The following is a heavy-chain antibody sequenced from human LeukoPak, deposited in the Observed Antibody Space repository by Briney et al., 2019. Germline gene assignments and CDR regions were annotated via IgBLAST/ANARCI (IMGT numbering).Heavy chain of an antibody. CDR2: INPNSGGT. Sequence: ASVKVSCKASGYTFTGYYMHWVRQAPGQGLEWMGWINPNSGGTNYAQKFQGRVTMTRDTSISTAYMELSRLRSDDTAVYYCARVEYSGSYPGYFQHWGQGTLVTVSS. V-gene: IGHV1-2*02. J-gene: IGHJ1*01. CDR1: GYTFTGYY. CDR3: ARVEYSGSYPGYFQH. D-gene: IGHD1-26*01.